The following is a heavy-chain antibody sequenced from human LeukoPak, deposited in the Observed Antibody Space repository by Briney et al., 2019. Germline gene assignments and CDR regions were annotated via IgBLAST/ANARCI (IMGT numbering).Heavy chain of an antibody. J-gene: IGHJ4*02. D-gene: IGHD2-2*01. CDR3: AKTGTRYCSSTSCYGLSLQAGVGADY. CDR2: IRYDGSNK. CDR1: GFTFSDHY. V-gene: IGHV3-30*02. Sequence: GGALRLSCAASGFTFSDHYMDWVRQAPGKGLEWVAFIRYDGSNKYYADSVKGRFTISRDNSKNTLYLQMNSLRAEDTAVYYCAKTGTRYCSSTSCYGLSLQAGVGADYWGQGTLVTVSS.